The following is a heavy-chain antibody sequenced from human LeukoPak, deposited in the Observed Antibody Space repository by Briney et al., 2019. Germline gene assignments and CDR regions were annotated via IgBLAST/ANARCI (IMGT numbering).Heavy chain of an antibody. V-gene: IGHV4-61*01. CDR3: ASRGYGGNSERGFDP. Sequence: KSSETLSLTCTVSGYSISSGYYWGWIRQPPGKGLEWIGSIYYTGSTNYNPSLKSRVTISVDTSKNQFSLKLSSVTAADTAVYYCASRGYGGNSERGFDPWGQGTLVTVSS. CDR1: GYSISSGYY. CDR2: IYYTGST. D-gene: IGHD4-23*01. J-gene: IGHJ5*02.